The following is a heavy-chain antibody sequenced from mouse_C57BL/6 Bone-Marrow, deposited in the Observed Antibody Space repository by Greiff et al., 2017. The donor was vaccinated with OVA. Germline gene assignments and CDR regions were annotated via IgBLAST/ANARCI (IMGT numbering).Heavy chain of an antibody. Sequence: EVKLMESGPELVKPGASVKIPCKASGYTFTDYNMDWVKQSHGKSLEWIGDINPNNGGTIYNQKFKGKATLTVDKSSSTAYMELRSLTSEDTAVYYCARRATTVVAPYYFDYWGQGTTLTVSS. D-gene: IGHD1-1*01. V-gene: IGHV1-18*01. CDR2: INPNNGGT. J-gene: IGHJ2*01. CDR3: ARRATTVVAPYYFDY. CDR1: GYTFTDYN.